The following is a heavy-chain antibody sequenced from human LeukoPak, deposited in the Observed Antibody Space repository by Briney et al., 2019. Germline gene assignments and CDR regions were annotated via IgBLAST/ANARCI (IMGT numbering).Heavy chain of an antibody. J-gene: IGHJ4*02. V-gene: IGHV3-30*18. Sequence: QPGRSLRLSCAASGFTFSTYGMHWVRQAPGKGLEWVAVLSYDGSEKYYADSVKGRCTISRDNSKNTLYLQMNSLRAEDTAVYYCAKSSSGWYGGFDYWGQGTLVTVSS. CDR1: GFTFSTYG. D-gene: IGHD6-19*01. CDR3: AKSSSGWYGGFDY. CDR2: LSYDGSEK.